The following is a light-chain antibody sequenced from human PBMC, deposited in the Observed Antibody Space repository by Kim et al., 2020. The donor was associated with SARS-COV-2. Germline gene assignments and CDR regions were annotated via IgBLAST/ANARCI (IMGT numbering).Light chain of an antibody. V-gene: IGKV1-39*01. J-gene: IGKJ1*01. CDR2: AAS. CDR3: QQSYITPQT. Sequence: ASVGDRVTITCRASQSISSYLNWYQLIPGKAPKLLIFAASILQSGVPLRFSGSGSGTDFSLTISSLQPEDFATYYCQQSYITPQTFGQGTKVDIK. CDR1: QSISSY.